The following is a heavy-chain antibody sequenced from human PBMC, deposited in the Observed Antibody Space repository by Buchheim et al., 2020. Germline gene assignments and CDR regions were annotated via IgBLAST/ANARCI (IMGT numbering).Heavy chain of an antibody. CDR2: IYYTGAT. Sequence: QMQLQESGPGLVKLLQTLSLTCTVSGGSINRGGYYWSWIRQHSVRGLEWIGYIYYTGATYYSTSLKSRVSISVDMSKNQFSLRVNSVTAADTAVYFCARDGYNNFGEYFAMDVWGQGT. D-gene: IGHD4-11*01. CDR1: GGSINRGGYY. V-gene: IGHV4-31*03. J-gene: IGHJ6*02. CDR3: ARDGYNNFGEYFAMDV.